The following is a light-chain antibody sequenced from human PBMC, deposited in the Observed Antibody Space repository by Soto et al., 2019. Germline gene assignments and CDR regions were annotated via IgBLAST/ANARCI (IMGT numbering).Light chain of an antibody. CDR2: KAS. V-gene: IGKV1-5*03. J-gene: IGKJ1*01. Sequence: DIQMTQSPSTLSASVADRVTITCRASQSISSWLAWYQQKPGKAPKLLIYKASSFESGVPSRFSGSGSGTEFTLTISSLQPDDFATYYCQQYNSYSWTFGQGTKV. CDR1: QSISSW. CDR3: QQYNSYSWT.